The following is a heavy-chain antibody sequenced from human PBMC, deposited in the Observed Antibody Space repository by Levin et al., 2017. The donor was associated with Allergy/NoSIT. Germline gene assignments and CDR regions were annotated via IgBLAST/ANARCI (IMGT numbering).Heavy chain of an antibody. V-gene: IGHV4-30-2*01. D-gene: IGHD5-18*01. CDR2: IYLSGST. Sequence: SETLSLTCAVSGGSISSGGYSWSWIRQPPGKGLEWIGNIYLSGSTYYNPSLKSRVTISIDRSKNQFSLNLSSVTAADTAVYYCARVAGYSYGYYFDYWGQGTLVTVSS. CDR3: ARVAGYSYGYYFDY. CDR1: GGSISSGGYS. J-gene: IGHJ4*02.